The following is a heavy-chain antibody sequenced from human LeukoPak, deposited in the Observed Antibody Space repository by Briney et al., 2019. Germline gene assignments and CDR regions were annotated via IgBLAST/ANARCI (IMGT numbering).Heavy chain of an antibody. Sequence: GGSLRLSCAASGFTFSNRWMHWVRQAPGKGLVWISRIDEGGSNAMYADSVKGRFSISRDNAKNTVNLQMNSLRTEDTGVYYCIRDEALWRLDYWGQGTLVTVSS. CDR3: IRDEALWRLDY. CDR1: GFTFSNRW. V-gene: IGHV3-74*03. D-gene: IGHD2-21*01. CDR2: IDEGGSNA. J-gene: IGHJ4*02.